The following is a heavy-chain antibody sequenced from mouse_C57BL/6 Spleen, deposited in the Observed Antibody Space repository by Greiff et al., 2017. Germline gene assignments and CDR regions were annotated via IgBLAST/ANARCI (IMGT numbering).Heavy chain of an antibody. V-gene: IGHV5-17*01. J-gene: IGHJ2*01. Sequence: DVKLVESGGGLVKPGGSLKLSCAASGFTFSDYGMHWVRQAPEKGLEWVAYISSGSSTIYYADTVKGRYTISRDNANNTLFLQMTSLRPEDTAMYYCARIGSQGYWGQGTTLTVSS. D-gene: IGHD6-2*01. CDR3: ARIGSQGY. CDR2: ISSGSSTI. CDR1: GFTFSDYG.